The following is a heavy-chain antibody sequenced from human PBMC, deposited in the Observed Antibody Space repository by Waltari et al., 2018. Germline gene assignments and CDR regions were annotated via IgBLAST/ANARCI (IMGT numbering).Heavy chain of an antibody. CDR3: ASHGYNWNDVGAFDI. V-gene: IGHV1-69*05. CDR1: GGTFSSYA. CDR2: IIPIFGTA. D-gene: IGHD1-20*01. Sequence: QVQLVQSGAEVKKHGSSVKVSCKASGGTFSSYAISWVRQSPGQGLEWMGGIIPIFGTANYAQKFQGRVTITTDESTSTAYMELSSLRSEDTAVYYCASHGYNWNDVGAFDIWGQGTMVTVSS. J-gene: IGHJ3*02.